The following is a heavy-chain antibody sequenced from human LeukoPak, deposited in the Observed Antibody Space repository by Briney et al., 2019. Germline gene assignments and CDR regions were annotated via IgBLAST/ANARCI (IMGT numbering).Heavy chain of an antibody. Sequence: SETLSLTCTVSGYSISSGYYWGWIRQPPGKGLEWIGSIYHSGSTYYNPSLKSRVTISVDTSKDQFSLKLSSVTAADTAVYYCARYLMTTVTTGFDYWGQGTLVTVSS. CDR3: ARYLMTTVTTGFDY. D-gene: IGHD4-17*01. J-gene: IGHJ4*02. CDR1: GYSISSGYY. CDR2: IYHSGST. V-gene: IGHV4-38-2*02.